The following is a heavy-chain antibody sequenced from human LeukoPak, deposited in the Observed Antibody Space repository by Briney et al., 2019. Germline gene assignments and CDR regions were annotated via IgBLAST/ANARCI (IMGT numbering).Heavy chain of an antibody. J-gene: IGHJ6*04. D-gene: IGHD3-10*01. CDR1: GLSFSNYA. CDR3: AGMVWYRYGSGSSREVPMDV. V-gene: IGHV3-23*01. CDR2: IGGSGGNI. Sequence: GGSLRLSCAASGLSFSNYAMYWVRQAPGKGLEWVSAIGGSGGNIFYTDSVKGRFTISRDNSKNTLYLHMNSLRAEDTAVYYCAGMVWYRYGSGSSREVPMDVWGKGTTVTISS.